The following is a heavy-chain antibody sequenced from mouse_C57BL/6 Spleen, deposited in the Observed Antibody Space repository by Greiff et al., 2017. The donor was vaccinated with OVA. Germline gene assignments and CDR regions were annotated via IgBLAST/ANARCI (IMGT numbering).Heavy chain of an antibody. CDR3: ARDSSGYVGFAY. D-gene: IGHD3-2*02. V-gene: IGHV1-52*01. J-gene: IGHJ3*01. CDR2: IDPSDSET. CDR1: GYTFTSYW. Sequence: QVQLQQPGAELVRPGSSVKLSCKASGYTFTSYWMHWVKQRPIQGLEWIGNIDPSDSETHYNQKFKYKATLTVDKSSSTAYMQLSSLTSEDSAVYYCARDSSGYVGFAYWGQGTLVTVSA.